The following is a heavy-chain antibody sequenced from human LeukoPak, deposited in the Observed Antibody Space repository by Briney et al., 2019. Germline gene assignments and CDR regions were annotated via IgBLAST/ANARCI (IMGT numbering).Heavy chain of an antibody. D-gene: IGHD4-17*01. J-gene: IGHJ4*02. Sequence: PGGSLRLSCAASGFTFSSYWMSWVRQAPGKGLEWVANIKQDGSEKYYVDSVKGRFTISRDNAKNSLYLQMNSLRAEDTALYYCAKDFPRRSTVTEGCDYWGQGTLVTVSS. CDR1: GFTFSSYW. CDR3: AKDFPRRSTVTEGCDY. CDR2: IKQDGSEK. V-gene: IGHV3-7*03.